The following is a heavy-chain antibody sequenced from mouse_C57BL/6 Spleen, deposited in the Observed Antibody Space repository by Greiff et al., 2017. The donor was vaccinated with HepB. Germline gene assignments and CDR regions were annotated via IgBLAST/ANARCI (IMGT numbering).Heavy chain of an antibody. CDR1: GYTFTSYW. D-gene: IGHD1-1*01. Sequence: QVQLQQSGAELVRPGSSVKLSCKASGYTFTSYWMHWVKQRPIQGLEWIGNIDPSDSETHYNQKFKDKATLTVDKSSSTAYMQLSSLTSEDSAVYYCARRTVVAGDFDYWGQGTTLTVSS. CDR3: ARRTVVAGDFDY. V-gene: IGHV1-52*01. J-gene: IGHJ2*01. CDR2: IDPSDSET.